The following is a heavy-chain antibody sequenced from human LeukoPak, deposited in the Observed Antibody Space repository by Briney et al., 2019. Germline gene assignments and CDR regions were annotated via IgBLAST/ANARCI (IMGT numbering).Heavy chain of an antibody. CDR2: IHKDGLHT. CDR3: ARESEAPGTYYLDH. Sequence: TGGSLRLSCAASGFTFNEFWMHWVRQVPGKGLMWVARIHKDGLHTWYADSMKGRFTISRDNAENTVYLQLNSLRVEDTAVYYCARESEAPGTYYLDHWGQGNLVTVSS. V-gene: IGHV3-74*01. J-gene: IGHJ4*02. CDR1: GFTFNEFW.